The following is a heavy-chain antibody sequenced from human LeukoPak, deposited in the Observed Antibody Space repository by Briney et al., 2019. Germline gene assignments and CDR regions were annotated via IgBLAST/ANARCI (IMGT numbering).Heavy chain of an antibody. CDR1: GYTFTSYG. D-gene: IGHD6-13*01. CDR2: ISAYNGNT. CDR3: ARVRAWSQQLVPDY. V-gene: IGHV1-18*01. J-gene: IGHJ4*02. Sequence: ASVKVSCKASGYTFTSYGISWVRQAPGQGLEWMGWISAYNGNTNYAQKLQGRVTMTTDISTSTAYMELRSLRSDDTAVYYCARVRAWSQQLVPDYWGQGTLVTVSS.